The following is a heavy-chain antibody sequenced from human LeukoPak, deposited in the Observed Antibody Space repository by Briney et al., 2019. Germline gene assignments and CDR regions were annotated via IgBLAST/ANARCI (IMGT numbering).Heavy chain of an antibody. CDR3: ARDSGPGSALHLWFGNVPYYFDY. CDR2: IKHDGSET. J-gene: IGHJ4*02. V-gene: IGHV3-7*01. CDR1: GFTFTTYC. Sequence: GGSLRLSCAASGFTFTTYCMKWVRQAPGKGLEWVANIKHDGSETNYVDSVKGRFTISRDNAANTLFLQMNSLRADDTAVYYCARDSGPGSALHLWFGNVPYYFDYWGQGSLVTVS. D-gene: IGHD3-10*01.